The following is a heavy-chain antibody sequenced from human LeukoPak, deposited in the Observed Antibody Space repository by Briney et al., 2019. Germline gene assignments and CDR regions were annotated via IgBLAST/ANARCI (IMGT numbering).Heavy chain of an antibody. V-gene: IGHV3-23*01. CDR1: GFTFSSYA. CDR2: ISGSGGST. D-gene: IGHD3-3*01. Sequence: GGSLRLSCAASGFTFSSYAMSWVRPAPGKGLEWVSAISGSGGSTYYADSVKGRFTISRDNSKNTFSLQMNSLRAEDTALYYCAKDAKRNYDFWDRFDYWGQGTLVTVSS. CDR3: AKDAKRNYDFWDRFDY. J-gene: IGHJ4*02.